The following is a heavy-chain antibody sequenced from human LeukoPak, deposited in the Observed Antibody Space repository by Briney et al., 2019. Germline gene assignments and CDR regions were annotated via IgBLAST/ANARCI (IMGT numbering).Heavy chain of an antibody. CDR2: IRYDGSNK. Sequence: GGSLRLXCAASGFTFSSYGMHWVRRAPGKGLEWVAFIRYDGSNKYYADSEKGRFTISRDNSKNTLYLQMNSLRAEDTAVYYCAKDYSSSWYSYAYYFDYWGQGTLVTVSS. V-gene: IGHV3-30*02. CDR3: AKDYSSSWYSYAYYFDY. J-gene: IGHJ4*02. CDR1: GFTFSSYG. D-gene: IGHD6-13*01.